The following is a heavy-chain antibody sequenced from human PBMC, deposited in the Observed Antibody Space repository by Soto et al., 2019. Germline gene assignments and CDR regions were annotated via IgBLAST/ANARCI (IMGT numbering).Heavy chain of an antibody. CDR1: VYTFTRLV. V-gene: IGHV1-18*01. Sequence: SVKVSCKSSVYTFTRLVMTWVRQAPGQGLEWMGWISVKHGNTNYAQKLQGRVTMTRDTSTSTAYMELRSLISDDTAVYYCARGQDAFDIWGQGTMVTVS. J-gene: IGHJ3*02. CDR3: ARGQDAFDI. CDR2: ISVKHGNT.